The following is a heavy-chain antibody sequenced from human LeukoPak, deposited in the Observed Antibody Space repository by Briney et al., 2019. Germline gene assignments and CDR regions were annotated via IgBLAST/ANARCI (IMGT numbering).Heavy chain of an antibody. V-gene: IGHV3-48*01. J-gene: IGHJ4*02. Sequence: GGSLRLSCAASGFTFNDYPMNWVRQTPGKGLEWISYINHNSASTYYADSVKGRFTISRDNAKNSLHLQMNSLRAEDTAVYYCVKENDWAFDFWGQGTLVTVS. CDR3: VKENDWAFDF. CDR2: INHNSAST. D-gene: IGHD1-1*01. CDR1: GFTFNDYP.